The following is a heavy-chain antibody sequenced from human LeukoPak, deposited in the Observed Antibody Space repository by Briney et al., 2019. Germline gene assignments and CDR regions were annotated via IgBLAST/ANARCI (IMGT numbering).Heavy chain of an antibody. CDR2: ISDSGRST. CDR1: GLTFSSYA. CDR3: AKRGMTTIKEGFDY. J-gene: IGHJ4*02. V-gene: IGHV3-23*01. D-gene: IGHD5-24*01. Sequence: GGSLRLSCAASGLTFSSYAMSWVRQAPGKGLEWVSAISDSGRSTYYADSVKGRFSISRDNSKYTLFLQMDSLKAEDTAVYYCAKRGMTTIKEGFDYWGQGTLVTVSS.